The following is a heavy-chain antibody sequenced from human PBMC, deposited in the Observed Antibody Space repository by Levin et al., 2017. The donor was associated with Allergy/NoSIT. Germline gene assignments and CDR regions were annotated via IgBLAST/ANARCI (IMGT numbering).Heavy chain of an antibody. CDR1: GFLLSTSGMC. J-gene: IGHJ5*02. D-gene: IGHD3-10*01. V-gene: IGHV2-70*11. Sequence: SGPTLVKPTQTLTLTCTFSGFLLSTSGMCVSWIRQPPGKALEWLARIDWDDDKYYSTSLKTRLTISKDTSKNQVVLIMTNMDPVDTATYYCARSTLVRGVDWFDPWGQGTLVTVSS. CDR2: IDWDDDK. CDR3: ARSTLVRGVDWFDP.